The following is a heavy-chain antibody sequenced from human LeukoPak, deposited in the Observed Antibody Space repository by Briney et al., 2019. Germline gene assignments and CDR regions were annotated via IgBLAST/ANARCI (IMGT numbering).Heavy chain of an antibody. CDR1: GYSFTSYW. CDR2: VDPSDSYT. V-gene: IGHV5-10-1*01. J-gene: IGHJ5*02. D-gene: IGHD1-14*01. CDR3: ARQVYNWFDP. Sequence: GESLRISCKGSGYSFTSYWISWVRQMPGKGLEWMGRVDPSDSYTNYSPSFQGHVTISADKSISTAYLQWSSLKASDTTMYYCARQVYNWFDPWGQGNLVTVSS.